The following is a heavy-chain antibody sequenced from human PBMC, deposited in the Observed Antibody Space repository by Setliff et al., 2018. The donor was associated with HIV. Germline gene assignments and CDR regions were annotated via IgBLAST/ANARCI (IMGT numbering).Heavy chain of an antibody. CDR1: GYNFPNYW. Sequence: GESLKISCRGSGYNFPNYWIAWVRQMPGKGLEWMGIIYPDNSDARYGPSFQGQVTISVDKTMRTAYLQWSSLKASDTAMYYCARLSSRSPYSSSGLTPQRNQVYYYYGMDVWGQGTTVTVSS. V-gene: IGHV5-51*01. D-gene: IGHD6-13*01. CDR3: ARLSSRSPYSSSGLTPQRNQVYYYYGMDV. J-gene: IGHJ6*02. CDR2: IYPDNSDA.